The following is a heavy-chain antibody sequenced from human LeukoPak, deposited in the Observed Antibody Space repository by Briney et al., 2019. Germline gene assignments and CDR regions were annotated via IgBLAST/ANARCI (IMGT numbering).Heavy chain of an antibody. CDR3: ARRDGYNSYYFDY. CDR2: IYYSGST. Sequence: SETLSLTCAVSGYSISSGYYWGWIRQPPGKGLEWIGYIYYSGSTNYNPSLKSRVTISVGTSKNQFSLKLSSVTAADTAVYYCARRDGYNSYYFDYWGQGTLVTVSS. V-gene: IGHV4-61*01. J-gene: IGHJ4*02. D-gene: IGHD5-24*01. CDR1: GYSISSGYY.